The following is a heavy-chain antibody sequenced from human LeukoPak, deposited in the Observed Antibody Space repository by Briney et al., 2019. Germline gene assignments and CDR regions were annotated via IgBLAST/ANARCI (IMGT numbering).Heavy chain of an antibody. V-gene: IGHV3-30*02. CDR3: AKDRSGSYSFDY. D-gene: IGHD1-26*01. CDR1: RFTFSSYG. CDR2: IRYDGSKK. J-gene: IGHJ4*02. Sequence: GGSLRLSCAASRFTFSSYGVDWVRQAPGKGLEWVAFIRYDGSKKYYADSVKGRFTLSRDNLKNTLYLQMNNLRAEDTAVYYCAKDRSGSYSFDYWGQGTLVTVSS.